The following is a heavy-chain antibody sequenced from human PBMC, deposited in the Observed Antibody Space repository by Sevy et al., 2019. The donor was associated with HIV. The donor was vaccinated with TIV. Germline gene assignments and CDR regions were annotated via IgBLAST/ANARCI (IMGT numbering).Heavy chain of an antibody. CDR1: GFTFSSYA. CDR3: ARGIVVVVAAGPGNY. CDR2: ISYDGSNK. J-gene: IGHJ4*02. V-gene: IGHV3-30-3*01. D-gene: IGHD2-15*01. Sequence: GGSLRLSCAASGFTFSSYAMHWVRQAPGKGLEWVAVISYDGSNKYYTDSVKGRFTISRDNSKNTLYLQMNSLRAEDTAVYYCARGIVVVVAAGPGNYWGQGTLVTVSS.